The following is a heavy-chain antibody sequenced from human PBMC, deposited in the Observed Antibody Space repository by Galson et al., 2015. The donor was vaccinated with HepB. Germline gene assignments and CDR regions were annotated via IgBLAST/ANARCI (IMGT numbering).Heavy chain of an antibody. CDR2: VIPEFPTS. J-gene: IGHJ4*02. CDR3: ARHKMGNSSDPQFAC. D-gene: IGHD6-6*01. Sequence: SVKVSCKASAGTFTNFAISWVRQAPGQGLEWMGAVIPEFPTSNYAHRFQGRVRITADESTSTAYMDLSSLRSADTAVYYCARHKMGNSSDPQFACWGEGTLNSVYS. CDR1: AGTFTNFA. V-gene: IGHV1-69*13.